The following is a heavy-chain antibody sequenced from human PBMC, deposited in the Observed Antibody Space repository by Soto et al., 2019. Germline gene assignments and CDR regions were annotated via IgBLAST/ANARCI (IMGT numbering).Heavy chain of an antibody. D-gene: IGHD4-17*01. CDR3: AKGASTTVFAFNDY. CDR1: GFTFDDYA. Sequence: EVQLVESGGGLVQPGRSLRLSCAASGFTFDDYAMHWVRQGPGKGLEWVSSISWNSGNLGYADSVKGRFTISRDNAKNSLYLQMNRLRGEDTDLYYCAKGASTTVFAFNDYWGQGALVTVSS. CDR2: ISWNSGNL. J-gene: IGHJ4*02. V-gene: IGHV3-9*01.